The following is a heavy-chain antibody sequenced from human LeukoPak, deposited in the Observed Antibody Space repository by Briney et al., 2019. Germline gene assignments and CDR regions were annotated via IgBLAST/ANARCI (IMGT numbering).Heavy chain of an antibody. CDR1: GYTFTGYY. CDR3: ARDQTTVVTPDAFDI. J-gene: IGHJ3*02. V-gene: IGHV1-2*02. CDR2: INPNSGGT. D-gene: IGHD4-23*01. Sequence: ASVKVSCKASGYTFTGYYMHWVRQAPGQGLEWMGWINPNSGGTNYAQKFQGRVTMTRDTSISTAYMELSRLRSDDTAVYYCARDQTTVVTPDAFDIWGQGTMVTVSS.